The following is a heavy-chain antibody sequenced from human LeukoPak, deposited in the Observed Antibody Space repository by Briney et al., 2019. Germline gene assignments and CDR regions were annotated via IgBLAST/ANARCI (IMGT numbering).Heavy chain of an antibody. CDR3: ARWAAGSGTSGFDY. J-gene: IGHJ4*02. Sequence: SETLSLTCTVSGGSISGYYWRWLRQPPGKGVEWIGYIYYSGRTNYNPSLKSRVTISVDPSKNQFSLKLTSVTAADTAVYFCARWAAGSGTSGFDYWGQGTLVTVSS. D-gene: IGHD3-10*01. CDR1: GGSISGYY. V-gene: IGHV4-59*01. CDR2: IYYSGRT.